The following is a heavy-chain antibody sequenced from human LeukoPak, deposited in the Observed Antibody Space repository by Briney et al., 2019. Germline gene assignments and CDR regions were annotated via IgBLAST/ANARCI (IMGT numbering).Heavy chain of an antibody. CDR3: ARGIAVAGSPYNWFDP. D-gene: IGHD6-19*01. Sequence: PGGSLRLSCAASGFTFSSYAMHWVRQAPGKGLEWVAVISYDGSNKDYADSVKGRFTISRDNSKNTLYLQINSLRAEDTAVYYCARGIAVAGSPYNWFDPWGQGTLVTVSS. J-gene: IGHJ5*02. CDR1: GFTFSSYA. CDR2: ISYDGSNK. V-gene: IGHV3-30-3*01.